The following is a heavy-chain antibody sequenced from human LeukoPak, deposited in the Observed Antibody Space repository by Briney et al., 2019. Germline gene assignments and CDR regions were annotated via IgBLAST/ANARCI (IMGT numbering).Heavy chain of an antibody. CDR2: ITSTGSYT. V-gene: IGHV3-21*04. J-gene: IGHJ4*02. CDR1: GFTFSSYN. Sequence: GGSLRLSCAASGFTFSSYNMNWVRQAPGKGLEWVSSITSTGSYTFYADSVKGRFTISRDNAKNSLYLQMNSLRAEDTAVYYCARGLRFDYWGQGTLVTVSS. CDR3: ARGLRFDY.